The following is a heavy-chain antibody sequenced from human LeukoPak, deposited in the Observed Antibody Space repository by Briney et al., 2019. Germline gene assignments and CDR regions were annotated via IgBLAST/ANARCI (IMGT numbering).Heavy chain of an antibody. CDR1: GGSISSYY. D-gene: IGHD2-21*02. CDR3: ARHKTYCGGHCLDY. CDR2: IYYSGST. V-gene: IGHV4-59*08. J-gene: IGHJ4*02. Sequence: SETLSLTCTVSGGSISSYYWSWIRQPPGKGLEWIGYIYYSGSTNYNPSLKSRVAISVDTSKNQFSLKLSSVTAADTAVYYCARHKTYCGGHCLDYWGQGTLVTVSS.